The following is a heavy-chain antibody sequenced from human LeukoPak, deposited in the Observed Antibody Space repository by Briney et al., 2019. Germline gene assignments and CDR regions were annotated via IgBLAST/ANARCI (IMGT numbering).Heavy chain of an antibody. CDR1: GDTLTELS. CDR2: FDPEDGET. CDR3: ATRRRDGYNLDAFDI. J-gene: IGHJ3*02. Sequence: GASVKVSCKVSGDTLTELSMHWVRQAPGKGLEWMGGFDPEDGETIYAQKFQGRVTMTEDTSTDTAYMELSSLRSEDTAVYYCATRRRDGYNLDAFDIWGQGTMVTVSS. D-gene: IGHD5-24*01. V-gene: IGHV1-24*01.